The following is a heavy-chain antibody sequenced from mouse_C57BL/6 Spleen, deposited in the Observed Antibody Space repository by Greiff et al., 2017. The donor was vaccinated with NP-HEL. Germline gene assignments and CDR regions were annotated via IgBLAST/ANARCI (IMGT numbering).Heavy chain of an antibody. CDR3: ARRELLYYAMDY. J-gene: IGHJ4*01. CDR1: GYTFTDYY. Sequence: EVQLQQSGPVLVKPGASVKMSCKASGYTFTDYYMNWVKQSHGKSLEWIGVINPYNGGTSYNQKFKGKATLTVDKSSSTAYMELNSLTSEDSAVYYCARRELLYYAMDYWGQGTSVTVSS. V-gene: IGHV1-19*01. CDR2: INPYNGGT.